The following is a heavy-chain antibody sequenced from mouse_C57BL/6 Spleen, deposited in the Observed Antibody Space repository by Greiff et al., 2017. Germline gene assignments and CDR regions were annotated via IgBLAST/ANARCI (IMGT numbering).Heavy chain of an antibody. V-gene: IGHV1-15*01. D-gene: IGHD2-5*01. Sequence: VQRVESGAELVRPGASVTLSCKASGYTFTDYEMHWVKQTPVHGLEWIGAIDPETGGTAYNQKFKGKAILTADKSSSTAYMELRSLTSEDSAVYYCTREAYYSNCWFAYWGQGTLVTVSA. J-gene: IGHJ3*01. CDR1: GYTFTDYE. CDR3: TREAYYSNCWFAY. CDR2: IDPETGGT.